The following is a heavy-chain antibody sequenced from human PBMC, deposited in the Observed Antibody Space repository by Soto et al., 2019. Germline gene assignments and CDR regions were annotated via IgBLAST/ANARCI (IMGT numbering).Heavy chain of an antibody. J-gene: IGHJ4*02. CDR1: GGSISSYY. V-gene: IGHV4-59*01. Sequence: QVQLQESGPGLVKPSETLSLTCTVSGGSISSYYWSWIRQPPGKGLEWLGYIYYSGSTNYNPSLKSRVTISVDTSKNQFSRKLSSVTAADTAVYYCARENVVVPAAMEWYYFDYWGQGTLVTVSS. CDR3: ARENVVVPAAMEWYYFDY. CDR2: IYYSGST. D-gene: IGHD2-2*01.